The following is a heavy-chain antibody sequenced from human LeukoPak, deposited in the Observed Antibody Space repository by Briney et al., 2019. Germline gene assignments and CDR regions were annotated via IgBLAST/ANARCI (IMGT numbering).Heavy chain of an antibody. CDR1: GFTFSSYA. CDR3: AKVSSMVRGVKLRYFDY. V-gene: IGHV3-23*01. Sequence: PGGSLRLSCAAPGFTFSSYAMSWVRQAPGKGLEWGSAISGSGGSTYYADSVKGRFTISRDNSKNTLYLQMNSLRAEDTAVYYCAKVSSMVRGVKLRYFDYWGQGTLVTVSS. CDR2: ISGSGGST. D-gene: IGHD3-10*01. J-gene: IGHJ4*02.